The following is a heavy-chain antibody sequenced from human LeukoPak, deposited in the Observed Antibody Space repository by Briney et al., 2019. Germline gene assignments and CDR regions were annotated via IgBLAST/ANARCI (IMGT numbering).Heavy chain of an antibody. D-gene: IGHD5-12*01. V-gene: IGHV1-69*04. Sequence: ASVKVSCKASGGTFSSYAISWVRQAPGQGLEWMGRIIPILGIANYAQKFQGRVTITADKSTSTAYMELSSLRSEDTAVYYCARSLGPGYSGYDKSHYYYYGMDVGGQGTTVTVSS. CDR2: IIPILGIA. CDR1: GGTFSSYA. CDR3: ARSLGPGYSGYDKSHYYYYGMDV. J-gene: IGHJ6*02.